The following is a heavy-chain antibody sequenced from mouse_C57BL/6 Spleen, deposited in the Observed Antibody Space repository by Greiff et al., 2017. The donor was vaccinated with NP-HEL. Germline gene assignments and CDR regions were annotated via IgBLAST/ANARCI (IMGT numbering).Heavy chain of an antibody. Sequence: VKLQQPGAELVMPGASVKLSCKASGYTFTSYWMHWVKQRPGQGLEWIGEIDPSDSYTNYNQKFKGKSTLTVDKSSSTAYMQLSSLTSEDSAVYYCARAPNGAMDYWGQGTSVTVSS. D-gene: IGHD6-5*01. CDR1: GYTFTSYW. V-gene: IGHV1-69*01. CDR2: IDPSDSYT. J-gene: IGHJ4*01. CDR3: ARAPNGAMDY.